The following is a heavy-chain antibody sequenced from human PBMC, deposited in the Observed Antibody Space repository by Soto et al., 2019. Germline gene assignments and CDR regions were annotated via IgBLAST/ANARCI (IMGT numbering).Heavy chain of an antibody. D-gene: IGHD2-15*01. CDR3: ARALKRRSKYCSGGSCYSGITGY. Sequence: QVQLVQSGAEVKKPGASVKVSCKASGYTFTGYYMHWVRQAPGQGLEWMGWINPNSGGTNYAQKFQGWVTMTRDTSISTAYMELSRLRSDDTAVYYCARALKRRSKYCSGGSCYSGITGYWGQGTLVTVSS. J-gene: IGHJ4*02. CDR1: GYTFTGYY. CDR2: INPNSGGT. V-gene: IGHV1-2*04.